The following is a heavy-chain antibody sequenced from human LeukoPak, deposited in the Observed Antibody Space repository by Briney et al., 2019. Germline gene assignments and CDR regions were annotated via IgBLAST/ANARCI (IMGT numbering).Heavy chain of an antibody. D-gene: IGHD3-22*01. Sequence: GGSLRLSCAASGFIVSTNYMSWVRQAPGKGLEWVSVIYSGGSTKYADSVKGRFTISRDISKNTLYLQMNNLRAEDTAVYYCAGDPAYYYDSSGYPRVGAAFDIWGQGTMVTVSS. V-gene: IGHV3-53*01. CDR3: AGDPAYYYDSSGYPRVGAAFDI. J-gene: IGHJ3*02. CDR2: IYSGGST. CDR1: GFIVSTNY.